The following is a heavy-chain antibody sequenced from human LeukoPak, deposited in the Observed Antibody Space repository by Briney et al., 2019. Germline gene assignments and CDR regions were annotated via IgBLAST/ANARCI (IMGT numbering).Heavy chain of an antibody. Sequence: AGGSLRLSCAASGFTFSSYGMHWVRQAPGKGLEWVAVIWYDGSNKYYADSVKGRFTISRDNSKNTLYLQMNSLRAEDTAVYYCARGLRYFDWLGVDAFDIWGQGTMVTVSS. CDR2: IWYDGSNK. CDR3: ARGLRYFDWLGVDAFDI. D-gene: IGHD3-9*01. J-gene: IGHJ3*02. V-gene: IGHV3-33*01. CDR1: GFTFSSYG.